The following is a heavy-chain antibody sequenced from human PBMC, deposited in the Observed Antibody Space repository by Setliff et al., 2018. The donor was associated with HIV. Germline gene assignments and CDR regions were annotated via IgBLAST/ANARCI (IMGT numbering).Heavy chain of an antibody. CDR1: GYTFTDYY. Sequence: GASVKVSCKASGYTFTDYYMHWVRQAPGQGLEWMGWIIPILGVANYAQRFQGKVTITADKSTSTAYMELSSLRFDDTAMYYCVRGVQSPPHYSYYYMDVWGEGTMVTVS. V-gene: IGHV1-69*10. CDR3: VRGVQSPPHYSYYYMDV. CDR2: IIPILGVA. D-gene: IGHD3-3*01. J-gene: IGHJ6*03.